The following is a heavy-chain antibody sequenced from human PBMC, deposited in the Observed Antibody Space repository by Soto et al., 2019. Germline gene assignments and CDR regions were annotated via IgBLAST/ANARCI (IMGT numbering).Heavy chain of an antibody. CDR3: ASFDGTLVRGGRSSPYEMDV. V-gene: IGHV1-69*01. J-gene: IGHJ6*02. CDR1: GGTFNNYA. D-gene: IGHD3-10*01. CDR2: IIPTFGTG. Sequence: QVLLVQSGPEVKKPGSSVKVSCKASGGTFNNYAINWVRQAPGKGLEWKGGIIPTFGTGNHAQKFQGRVTITAYDSTNTAYMELNRLRSEDTAIYYCASFDGTLVRGGRSSPYEMDVWGQGTTVIVSS.